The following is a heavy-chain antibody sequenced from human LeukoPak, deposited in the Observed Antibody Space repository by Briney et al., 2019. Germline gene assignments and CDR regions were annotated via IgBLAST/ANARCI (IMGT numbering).Heavy chain of an antibody. CDR1: GFTFSSYW. Sequence: GGSLRLSCAASGFTFSSYWMHWVRQAPGKGLVWVSRINSDGSSTSYADSVKGRFTISRDNSKNTLYLQMNSLRAEDTAVYYCAKDPASGNWFDPWGQGTLVTVSS. D-gene: IGHD6-25*01. CDR3: AKDPASGNWFDP. CDR2: INSDGSST. J-gene: IGHJ5*02. V-gene: IGHV3-74*01.